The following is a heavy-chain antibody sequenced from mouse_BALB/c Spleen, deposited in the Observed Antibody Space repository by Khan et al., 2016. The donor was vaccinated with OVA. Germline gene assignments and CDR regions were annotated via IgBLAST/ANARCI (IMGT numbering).Heavy chain of an antibody. CDR3: TRHGYVACFTY. Sequence: EVQLQQSGPELMKPGASGKISCKASGYSFTTYYIHWVKQSHGKSLEWIGYIDPFSGDTTYNQKFKGMATLTVDKSSSTAYIQLSNLTSEDSAVYYCTRHGYVACFTYWGQGTLVTVSA. J-gene: IGHJ3*01. CDR1: GYSFTTYY. D-gene: IGHD2-2*01. CDR2: IDPFSGDT. V-gene: IGHV1-31*01.